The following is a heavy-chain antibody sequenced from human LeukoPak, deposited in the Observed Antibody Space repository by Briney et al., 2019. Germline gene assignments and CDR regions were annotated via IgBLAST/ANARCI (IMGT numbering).Heavy chain of an antibody. Sequence: PSQTLSLTCTVSGGSISSYYWSWIRQPPGKGLEWIGYIYYSGSTNYNPSLKSRVTISVDTSKNQFSLKLSSVTAADTAVYYCARGLPDSASYNWFDPWGQGTLVTVSS. CDR1: GGSISSYY. D-gene: IGHD6-6*01. CDR2: IYYSGST. V-gene: IGHV4-59*01. J-gene: IGHJ5*02. CDR3: ARGLPDSASYNWFDP.